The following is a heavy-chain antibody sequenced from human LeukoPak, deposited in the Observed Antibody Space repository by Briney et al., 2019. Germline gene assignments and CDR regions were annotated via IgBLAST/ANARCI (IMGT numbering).Heavy chain of an antibody. D-gene: IGHD1-26*01. J-gene: IGHJ4*02. CDR1: GFTFGDYA. V-gene: IGHV3-48*01. CDR3: AFSGSYAVY. Sequence: GRSLRLSCTASGFTFGDYAINWVRQAPGKGLEWVSYISSSSSTMYYADSVKGRFTISRDNAKKSVYLQMNSLRAEDTAVFYCAFSGSYAVYWGQGTLVTVSS. CDR2: ISSSSSTM.